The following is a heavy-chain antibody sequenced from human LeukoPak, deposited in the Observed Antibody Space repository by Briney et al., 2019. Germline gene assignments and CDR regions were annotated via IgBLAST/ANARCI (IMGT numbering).Heavy chain of an antibody. CDR1: GGSISTYY. D-gene: IGHD1-1*01. CDR3: ASLQGRATNRFDI. CDR2: IFSSGTT. V-gene: IGHV4-4*07. J-gene: IGHJ3*02. Sequence: SETLSLTCTVSGGSISTYYWSWIRQSAGKGLEWIGRIFSSGTTNYNPSLKSRATISVDTSKNQFSLKLSSVTAADTAVYYCASLQGRATNRFDIWGQGTMVTVSS.